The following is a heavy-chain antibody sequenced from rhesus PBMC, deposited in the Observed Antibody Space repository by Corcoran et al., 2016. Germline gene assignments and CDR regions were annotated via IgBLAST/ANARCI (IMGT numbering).Heavy chain of an antibody. J-gene: IGHJ4*01. Sequence: QVQLQQWGEGLVKPSETLSLTCAVYGGSISSNYWSWIRQPPGKGLEWIGRIRSGGVTNHNPSLKGRDTISIDTSKNQFSLRLSSVTAADTAVYYCARPIEDDYGYYYFDYWGQGVLVTVSS. CDR2: IRSGGVT. CDR3: ARPIEDDYGYYYFDY. D-gene: IGHD3-9*01. V-gene: IGHV4-160*01. CDR1: GGSISSNY.